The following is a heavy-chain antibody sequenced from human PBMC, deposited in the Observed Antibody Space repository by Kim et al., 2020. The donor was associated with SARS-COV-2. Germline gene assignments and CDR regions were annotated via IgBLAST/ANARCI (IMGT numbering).Heavy chain of an antibody. D-gene: IGHD1-26*01. CDR1: GYNFRDFW. CDR3: TRLSWGAGMIFHKEHREGRRGFDV. V-gene: IGHV5-51*01. CDR2: IYPGDSDT. J-gene: IGHJ6*02. Sequence: ESLKISCQGSGYNFRDFWIVWVRQMPGKGLEVMGIIYPGDSDTRYTPSFRGQVTISADNSISTAYLHWSSLKASDSAIYYCTRLSWGAGMIFHKEHREGRRGFDVWGQGTTVTVSS.